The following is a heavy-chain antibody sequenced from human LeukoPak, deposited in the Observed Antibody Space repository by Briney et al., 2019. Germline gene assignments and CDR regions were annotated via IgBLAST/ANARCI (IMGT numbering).Heavy chain of an antibody. CDR3: ARTRAVAGSPYYFDY. J-gene: IGHJ4*02. Sequence: ASVKVSCKASGYTFTSYGISRVRQAPGQGLEWMGWISAYNGNTNYAQKLQGRVTMTTDTSTSTAYMELRSLRPDDTAVYYCARTRAVAGSPYYFDYWGQGTLVTVSS. CDR2: ISAYNGNT. CDR1: GYTFTSYG. D-gene: IGHD6-19*01. V-gene: IGHV1-18*01.